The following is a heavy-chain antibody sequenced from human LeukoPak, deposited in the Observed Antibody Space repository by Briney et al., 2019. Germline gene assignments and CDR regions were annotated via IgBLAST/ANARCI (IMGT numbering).Heavy chain of an antibody. CDR3: ARGPGYSYGLRFDP. Sequence: SETLSLTCTVSGGSISSGDYYWSWIRQPPGKGLEWIGYIYYSGSTNYNPSLKSRVTISVDTSKNQFSLKLSSVTAADTAVYYCARGPGYSYGLRFDPWGQGTLVTVSS. CDR1: GGSISSGDYY. CDR2: IYYSGST. V-gene: IGHV4-61*08. D-gene: IGHD5-18*01. J-gene: IGHJ5*02.